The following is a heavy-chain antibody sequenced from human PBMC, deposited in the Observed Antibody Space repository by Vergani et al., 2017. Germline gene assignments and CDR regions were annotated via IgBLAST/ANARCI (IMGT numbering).Heavy chain of an antibody. CDR2: IDPSDSYT. Sequence: EVQLVQSGAEVKKPGESLRISCKGSGYSFTSYWISWVRQMPGKGLEWMGRIDPSDSYTNYSPSFQGHVTISADKSISTAYLQWSSLKASDTAMYYCARHELGDLVVVPAATPTYYFDYWGQGTLVTVSS. J-gene: IGHJ4*02. D-gene: IGHD2-2*02. V-gene: IGHV5-10-1*03. CDR3: ARHELGDLVVVPAATPTYYFDY. CDR1: GYSFTSYW.